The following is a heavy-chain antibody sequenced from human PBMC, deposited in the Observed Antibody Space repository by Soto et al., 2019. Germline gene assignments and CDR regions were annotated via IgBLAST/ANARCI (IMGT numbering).Heavy chain of an antibody. V-gene: IGHV4-31*03. D-gene: IGHD2-15*01. CDR1: GGSLSGGAYY. J-gene: IGHJ4*02. CDR2: IYYGVNT. CDR3: ARAGMPGGRYCSGGSCYNGIDY. Sequence: SETLSLTCTVSGGSLSGGAYYWSWIRQHPGKGLEWIGYIYYGVNTYYNPSLKSRVTISVDTSKNQFSLKLSSVTAADTAVYYCARAGMPGGRYCSGGSCYNGIDYWGQGTLVTVSS.